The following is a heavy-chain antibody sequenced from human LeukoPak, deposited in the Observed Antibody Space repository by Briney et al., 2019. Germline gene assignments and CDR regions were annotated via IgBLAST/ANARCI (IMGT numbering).Heavy chain of an antibody. CDR1: GFTFSSYS. D-gene: IGHD3-22*01. J-gene: IGHJ4*02. V-gene: IGHV3-21*01. CDR3: ARETTYYYDSSGFDY. Sequence: GGSLRLSCAASGFTFSSYSMNWVRQAPGKGLELVSSISSSSSYIYYADSVKGRFTISRDNAKNSLYLQMNSLRAEDTAVYYCARETTYYYDSSGFDYWGQGTLVTVSS. CDR2: ISSSSSYI.